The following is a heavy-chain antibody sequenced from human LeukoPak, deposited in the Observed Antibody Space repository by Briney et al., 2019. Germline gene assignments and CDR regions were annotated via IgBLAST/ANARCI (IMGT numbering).Heavy chain of an antibody. V-gene: IGHV3-33*06. CDR3: AKISSSAESNFDY. J-gene: IGHJ4*02. CDR1: GLTFSTYA. CDR2: IWPDGSKK. D-gene: IGHD6-25*01. Sequence: PGRSLRLSCAASGLTFSTYAMHWVRQAPGKGLEWVAFIWPDGSKKYYADSVKGRFAISRENSKNTVYLQMNDLRPEDTALYFCAKISSSAESNFDYWGQGTLLTVS.